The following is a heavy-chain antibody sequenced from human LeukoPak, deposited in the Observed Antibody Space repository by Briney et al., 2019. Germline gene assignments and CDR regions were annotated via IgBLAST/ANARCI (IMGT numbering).Heavy chain of an antibody. Sequence: GGSLRLSCAASGFTFSSYGMHWVRQAPGKGLEWVAAISYYGSDIFYADSVKGRFTISRDNAKNSLYLQMNRLRAEDTAMYYCAREGGQQLNDAFDIWGQGTMVTVSS. CDR2: ISYYGSDI. J-gene: IGHJ3*02. CDR3: AREGGQQLNDAFDI. CDR1: GFTFSSYG. D-gene: IGHD6-13*01. V-gene: IGHV3-30*12.